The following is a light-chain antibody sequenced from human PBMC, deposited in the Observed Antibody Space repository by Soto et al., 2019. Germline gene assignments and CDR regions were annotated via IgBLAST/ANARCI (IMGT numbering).Light chain of an antibody. J-gene: IGKJ1*01. V-gene: IGKV3-11*01. Sequence: EIVLTQSPATLSLSPGERATLSCRASQSVSSYLAWYQQKPGQAPRLLIYDASNRATGIPARFSGSGSGPDFTLTISNLEPEDFAVYYCQQRSNWPRTFGQGTKVEIK. CDR3: QQRSNWPRT. CDR1: QSVSSY. CDR2: DAS.